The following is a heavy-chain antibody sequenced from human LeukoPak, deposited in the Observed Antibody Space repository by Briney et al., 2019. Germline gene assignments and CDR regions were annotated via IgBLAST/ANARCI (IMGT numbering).Heavy chain of an antibody. CDR1: GGSISSSNW. CDR3: ARGLGYCSSTSCPEYNWFDP. CDR2: IYHSGST. Sequence: SETLSLTCPVSGGSISSSNWWSWVRQPPGKGLEWIGEIYHSGSTNYNPSLKSRVTISVDKSKNQFSLKLSSVTAADTAVYYCARGLGYCSSTSCPEYNWFDPWGQGTLVTVSS. J-gene: IGHJ5*02. D-gene: IGHD2-2*01. V-gene: IGHV4-4*02.